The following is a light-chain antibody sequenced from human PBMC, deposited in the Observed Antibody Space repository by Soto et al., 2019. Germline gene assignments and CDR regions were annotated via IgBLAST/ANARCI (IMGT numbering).Light chain of an antibody. J-gene: IGLJ2*01. V-gene: IGLV2-14*01. CDR3: SSYTSGSTQYVV. CDR1: SSDVGGYNY. CDR2: DVS. Sequence: QSVLTQPASVSGSPGQSITISCTGTSSDVGGYNYVSWYQQHPGKAPKLMIYDVSNRPSGVSNRFSGSKSGNTASLTISGLQAEDEADYYCSSYTSGSTQYVVFGGGTKLTVL.